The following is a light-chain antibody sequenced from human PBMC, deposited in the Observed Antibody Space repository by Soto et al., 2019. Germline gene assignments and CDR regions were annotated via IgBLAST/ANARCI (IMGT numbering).Light chain of an antibody. Sequence: QLVLTQPPSASGSPGQSVTISCTGSSSDVGDYNLVSWYQQHPGKAPKLIIYEVTKRPSGVPDRFSGSKSGNTASLTVSGLQAEDEADYYCSSYAGSKGVFGGGTKVTVL. J-gene: IGLJ2*01. CDR3: SSYAGSKGV. CDR1: SSDVGDYNL. V-gene: IGLV2-8*01. CDR2: EVT.